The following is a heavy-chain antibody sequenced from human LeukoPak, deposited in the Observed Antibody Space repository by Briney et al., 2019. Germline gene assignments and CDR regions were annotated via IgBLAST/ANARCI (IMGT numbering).Heavy chain of an antibody. V-gene: IGHV4-39*07. J-gene: IGHJ3*02. D-gene: IGHD3-22*01. CDR3: ARRAFYYYDSSGYHDAFDI. Sequence: PSETLSLTCTVSGGSISNNNYYWGWIRQPPGRGLEWIGSIHYSGSTFYNPSLKSRVTISVDTSKNQFSLKLSSVTAADTAVYYCARRAFYYYDSSGYHDAFDIWGQGTMVTVSS. CDR2: IHYSGST. CDR1: GGSISNNNYY.